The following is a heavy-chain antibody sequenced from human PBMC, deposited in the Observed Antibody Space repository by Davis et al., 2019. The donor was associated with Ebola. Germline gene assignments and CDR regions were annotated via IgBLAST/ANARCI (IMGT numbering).Heavy chain of an antibody. D-gene: IGHD6-19*01. J-gene: IGHJ4*02. Sequence: PGGSLRLSCAASGFTFSSYSMNWVRQAPGKGLEWVSYISSSSSTIYYADSVKGRFTISRDNSKNTLYLQMNSLRAEDTAVYYCARDRVAVAGMYWGQGTLVTVSS. CDR2: ISSSSSTI. CDR3: ARDRVAVAGMY. V-gene: IGHV3-48*01. CDR1: GFTFSSYS.